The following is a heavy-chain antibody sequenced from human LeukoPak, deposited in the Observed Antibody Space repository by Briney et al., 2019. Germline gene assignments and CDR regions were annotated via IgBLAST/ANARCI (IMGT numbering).Heavy chain of an antibody. V-gene: IGHV4-38-2*01. D-gene: IGHD2-21*01. CDR3: ASQNPFHFDY. CDR1: GYSINFGHL. CDR2: INHSGRT. Sequence: SDTLSLTCDVSGYSINFGHLWGWIRQPPGKGLEWIASINHSGRTYYTPSLKSRVTISVDTLKNQFSLKVTSVTAEDTAMYFCASQNPFHFDYWGQGTLVTVSS. J-gene: IGHJ4*02.